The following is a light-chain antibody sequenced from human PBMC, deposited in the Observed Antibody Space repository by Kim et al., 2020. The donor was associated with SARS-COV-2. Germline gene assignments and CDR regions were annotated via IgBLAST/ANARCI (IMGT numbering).Light chain of an antibody. CDR2: AAS. Sequence: SASVGDSDTISCRARQGISNFLALFQQRPGKAPTSLIYAASNLQSGVPSKFSGSGSETDFTLTIRRLQPEDFATYHCQQYNSYPPTFGQGTKLEI. CDR1: QGISNF. J-gene: IGKJ2*01. CDR3: QQYNSYPPT. V-gene: IGKV1-16*02.